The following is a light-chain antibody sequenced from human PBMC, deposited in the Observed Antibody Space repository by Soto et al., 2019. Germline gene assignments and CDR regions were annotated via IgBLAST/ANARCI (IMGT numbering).Light chain of an antibody. CDR2: KAA. V-gene: IGKV1-5*03. CDR1: QSISSR. Sequence: DIQMTQSPSTLSASVGDRVTITCRASQSISSRLVWYQQKPGKAPKLLIYKAACLESGVPSRFSGSGSGTEFTLTISSLQPDDFATYYCQQYNSYPLTFGGGTKVDIK. J-gene: IGKJ4*01. CDR3: QQYNSYPLT.